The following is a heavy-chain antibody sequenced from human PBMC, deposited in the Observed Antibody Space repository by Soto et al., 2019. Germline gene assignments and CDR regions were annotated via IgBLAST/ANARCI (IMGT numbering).Heavy chain of an antibody. V-gene: IGHV1-58*01. CDR3: TRGGEEILAYYYYYMDV. D-gene: IGHD3-16*01. CDR2: IVVGNGNT. CDR1: GFIFTSSA. Sequence: SVKVSCKTSGFIFTSSAVQWVRQARGQRLEWMGRIVVGNGNTDYAQKFHKRVTLTRDMSTSTAYMELRSLTFEDTAIYYCTRGGEEILAYYYYYMDVWGKGATVTVSS. J-gene: IGHJ6*03.